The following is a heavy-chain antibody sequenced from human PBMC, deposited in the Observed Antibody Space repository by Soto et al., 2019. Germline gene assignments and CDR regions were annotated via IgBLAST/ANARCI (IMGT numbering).Heavy chain of an antibody. CDR2: IYHSGST. V-gene: IGHV4-30-2*01. D-gene: IGHD2-21*02. CDR3: ARLAYCGGDCYRGFDP. Sequence: QLQLQESGSGLVKPSQTLSLTCAVSGGSISSRGYSWSWIRQPPGKGLEWIGYIYHSGSTYYNPSRESRLTISVDRSKNQFSLQLGSVTAADTAVYYCARLAYCGGDCYRGFDPWCQGTLVTVSS. CDR1: GGSISSRGYS. J-gene: IGHJ5*02.